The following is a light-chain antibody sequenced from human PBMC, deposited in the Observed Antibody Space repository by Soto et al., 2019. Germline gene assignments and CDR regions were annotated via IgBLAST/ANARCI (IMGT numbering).Light chain of an antibody. CDR2: EVS. CDR3: SSYAGSTNYVL. J-gene: IGLJ2*01. Sequence: QSALTQPPSASGSPGQSVTISCIGTSSDVGGYNSVSWYQQHPGKAPKLMIYEVSKRPSGVPDRFSGSKSGNTASLTVSGLQAEDEADYYCSSYAGSTNYVLFGGGAKVTVL. CDR1: SSDVGGYNS. V-gene: IGLV2-8*01.